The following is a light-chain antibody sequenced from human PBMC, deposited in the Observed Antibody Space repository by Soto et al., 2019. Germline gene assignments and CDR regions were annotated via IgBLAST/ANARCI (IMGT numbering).Light chain of an antibody. J-gene: IGKJ1*01. CDR1: QSVSSY. Sequence: EIVLTQSPATLSLSPGERATLSCRASQSVSSYLAWYQQKPGQAPRLLIYDASNRATGIPARFSGSGSGTDFTLTISSLEPEDFAVYYCLQRSNWPWTFGQGTKVDI. V-gene: IGKV3-11*01. CDR3: LQRSNWPWT. CDR2: DAS.